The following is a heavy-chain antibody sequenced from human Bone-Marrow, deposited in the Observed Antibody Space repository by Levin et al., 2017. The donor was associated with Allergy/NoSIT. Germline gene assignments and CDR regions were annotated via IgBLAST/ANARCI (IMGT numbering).Heavy chain of an antibody. CDR3: ARGDAGDYGDYVFDY. CDR2: IKQDGSEK. D-gene: IGHD4-17*01. V-gene: IGHV3-7*01. CDR1: GFTFSSYW. J-gene: IGHJ4*02. Sequence: LSLTCAASGFTFSSYWMSWVRQAPGKGLEWVANIKQDGSEKYYVDSVKGRFTISRDNAKNSLYLQMNSLRAEDTAVYYCARGDAGDYGDYVFDYWGQGTLVTVSS.